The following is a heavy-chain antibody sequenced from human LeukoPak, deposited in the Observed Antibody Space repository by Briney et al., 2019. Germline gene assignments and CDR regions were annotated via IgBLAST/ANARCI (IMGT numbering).Heavy chain of an antibody. V-gene: IGHV3-21*06. CDR2: IGPTGSDR. D-gene: IGHD1-14*01. J-gene: IGHJ4*02. CDR3: ATETNGRHYDY. CDR1: GLTFSTSG. Sequence: PGGSLRLSXTASGLTFSTSGFNWVRQAPGKGLEWVASIGPTGSDRYHADSIKGRFTISRDNANNFLYLQMNSLRAEDTAAYYCATETNGRHYDYWGQGTLLTVSS.